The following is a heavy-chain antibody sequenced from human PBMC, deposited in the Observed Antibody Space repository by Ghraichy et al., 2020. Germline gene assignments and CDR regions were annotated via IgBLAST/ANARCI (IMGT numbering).Heavy chain of an antibody. V-gene: IGHV3-23*01. CDR3: AKDSSSGDNVSAFHL. Sequence: GGSLRLSCAASGFTFSNYAMTWVRQAPGKGLEWVSSFGYGRDYKFYADPVRGRFTISRDNSKNTLYLHMNSLRAEDTAVYYCAKDSSSGDNVSAFHLWGQGTMVTVSS. J-gene: IGHJ3*01. CDR2: FGYGRDYK. D-gene: IGHD4-17*01. CDR1: GFTFSNYA.